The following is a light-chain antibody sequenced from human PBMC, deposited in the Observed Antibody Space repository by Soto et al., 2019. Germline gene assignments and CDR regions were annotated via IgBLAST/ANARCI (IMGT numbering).Light chain of an antibody. CDR3: QQYNSYPLT. CDR1: QSISSW. CDR2: DAS. V-gene: IGKV1-5*01. J-gene: IGKJ2*01. Sequence: DIQMTQSPSTLSASEGDRVTITCRASQSISSWLAWYQQKPGKAPKLLIYDASSLESGVPSRFSGSGSGTEFTLTISSLQPDDFATYYCQQYNSYPLTFGHGTKLEIK.